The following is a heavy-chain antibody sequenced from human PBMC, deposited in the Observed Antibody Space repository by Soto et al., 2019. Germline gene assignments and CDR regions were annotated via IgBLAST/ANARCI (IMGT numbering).Heavy chain of an antibody. CDR2: IRGSGGST. J-gene: IGHJ6*03. D-gene: IGHD6-19*01. V-gene: IGHV3-23*01. CDR1: GFTFSSYA. Sequence: GGSLRLSCAASGFTFSSYAMSWVRQAPGKGLEWVSGIRGSGGSTYYADSVKGRFTISRDNSKNTLYLQMNSLRAEDTAVYYCAKYGWSGSYYYYYMDVWGKGTTVTVSS. CDR3: AKYGWSGSYYYYYMDV.